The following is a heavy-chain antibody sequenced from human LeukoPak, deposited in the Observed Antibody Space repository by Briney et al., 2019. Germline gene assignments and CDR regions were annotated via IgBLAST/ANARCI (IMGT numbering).Heavy chain of an antibody. CDR2: ISSGGVST. V-gene: IGHV3-64D*09. CDR1: GFTFSSFA. CDR3: VKGGSEGGDY. J-gene: IGHJ4*02. Sequence: GGSLRLSCSASGFTFSSFAMHWVRQAPKGLEYVSAISSGGVSTYYVDSVRGRFTISRDNSKNTLYLQMGSLRAEDTAVYYCVKGGSEGGDYWGQGTLVTVSS. D-gene: IGHD3-10*01.